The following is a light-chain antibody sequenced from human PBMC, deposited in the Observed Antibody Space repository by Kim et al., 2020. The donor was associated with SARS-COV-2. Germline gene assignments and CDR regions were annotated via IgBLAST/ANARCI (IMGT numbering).Light chain of an antibody. Sequence: QTVTISGSGSVSNNGSNTVKWYQQVPGTAPKLLIYSNTQRPSGVPDRFSGSQSGTSASLAISGLQSEDEADYYCAACDDSLSGSVVFGGGTQLTVL. V-gene: IGLV1-44*01. CDR1: VSNNGSNT. CDR2: SNT. J-gene: IGLJ2*01. CDR3: AACDDSLSGSVV.